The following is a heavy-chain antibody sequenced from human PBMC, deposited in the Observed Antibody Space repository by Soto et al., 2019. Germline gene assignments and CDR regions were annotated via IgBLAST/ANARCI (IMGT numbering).Heavy chain of an antibody. CDR2: ISGSGGST. Sequence: EVQLLESGGDLVQPGGSLRLSCEASGFTFDNYAMSWVRQAPGKGLEWVSTISGSGGSTYYAASVKGRFTISRENSKNXXYXQMNSXRAEDTAVYFCARQRSYNSGFFDYWSQGTLVTVSS. D-gene: IGHD6-19*01. V-gene: IGHV3-23*01. J-gene: IGHJ4*02. CDR3: ARQRSYNSGFFDY. CDR1: GFTFDNYA.